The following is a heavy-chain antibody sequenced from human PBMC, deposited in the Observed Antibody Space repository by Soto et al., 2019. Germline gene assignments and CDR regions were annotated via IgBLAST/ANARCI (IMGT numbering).Heavy chain of an antibody. D-gene: IGHD3-22*01. V-gene: IGHV1-69*01. J-gene: IGHJ5*02. CDR3: AGGLGRARDYYDSSGYWWSPAT. CDR1: GGTFSSYA. CDR2: IIPIFGTA. Sequence: QVQLVRSGAEVKKPGSSVKVSCKASGGTFSSYAISWVRQAPGQGLEWMGGIIPIFGTANYAQKFQGRVTITADESTSTAYMELSSLRSEDTAVYYCAGGLGRARDYYDSSGYWWSPATWGQGTLVTVSS.